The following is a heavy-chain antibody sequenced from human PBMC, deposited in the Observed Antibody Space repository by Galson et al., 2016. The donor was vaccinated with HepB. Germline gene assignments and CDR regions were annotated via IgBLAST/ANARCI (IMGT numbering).Heavy chain of an antibody. Sequence: SLRLSCAASGFTFTSYSMHWVRQAPGKGLEWVALISYDGSNKYYADSVKGRFTISRDNSKNTLYLQMNSLRAEDTAVFYCARDGPREDTVVVGTTTLYYYSGMDVWGQGTTVTVSS. V-gene: IGHV3-30-3*01. J-gene: IGHJ6*02. D-gene: IGHD2-15*01. CDR1: GFTFTSYS. CDR3: ARDGPREDTVVVGTTTLYYYSGMDV. CDR2: ISYDGSNK.